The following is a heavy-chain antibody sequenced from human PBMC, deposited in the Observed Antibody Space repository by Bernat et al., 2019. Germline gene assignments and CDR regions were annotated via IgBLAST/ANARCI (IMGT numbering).Heavy chain of an antibody. D-gene: IGHD3-9*01. Sequence: QVQLVESGGGLVKPGGSLRLSCAASGFTFSDYYMSWIRQAPGKGLEWVSYISSSSSYTNYADSVKGRFTISRDNAKNSLYLQMNSLRAEDTVVYYCASEGGDILTGYYNYWGQGTLVTVSS. V-gene: IGHV3-11*05. CDR1: GFTFSDYY. CDR2: ISSSSSYT. J-gene: IGHJ4*02. CDR3: ASEGGDILTGYYNY.